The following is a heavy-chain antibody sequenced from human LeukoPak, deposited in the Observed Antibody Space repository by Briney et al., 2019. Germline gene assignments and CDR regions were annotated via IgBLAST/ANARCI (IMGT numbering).Heavy chain of an antibody. CDR3: ARDTTGTTQRGYYYYMDV. CDR2: INHRGST. D-gene: IGHD1-1*01. Sequence: PSETLSLTCAVYGGSFSGYYWSWIRQPPGKGLEWIGEINHRGSTNYNPSLKSRVTISVDTSKNQFSLKLSSVTAAVTAVYYCARDTTGTTQRGYYYYMDVWGKGTTVTVSS. J-gene: IGHJ6*03. CDR1: GGSFSGYY. V-gene: IGHV4-34*01.